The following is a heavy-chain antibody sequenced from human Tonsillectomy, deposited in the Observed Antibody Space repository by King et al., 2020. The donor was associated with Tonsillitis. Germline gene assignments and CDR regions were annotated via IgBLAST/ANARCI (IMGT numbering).Heavy chain of an antibody. V-gene: IGHV4-31*03. D-gene: IGHD4-17*01. Sequence: VQLQESGPGLVKPSQTLSLTCTVSGGSISSGGYYWSWIRQHPGKGLEWIGYIYYSGSTYYNPSLKSRVTISVDTSKNQFSVKLSTVTAADTAVYYCARAAANDYGDCSYYYYGMDVWGQGTTVTVSS. CDR2: IYYSGST. J-gene: IGHJ6*02. CDR1: GGSISSGGYY. CDR3: ARAAANDYGDCSYYYYGMDV.